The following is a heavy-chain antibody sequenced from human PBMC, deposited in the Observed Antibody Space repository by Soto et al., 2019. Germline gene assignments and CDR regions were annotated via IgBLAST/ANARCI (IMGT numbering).Heavy chain of an antibody. Sequence: GGSLRLSCAASGFTFSSYSMNWVRQAPGKGLEWVSSISSSSSYIYYADSVKGRFTISRDNAKNSLYLQMNSLRAEDTAVYYCARVHRTTYYYGSGSYEGRFDPWGQGTLVTVSS. V-gene: IGHV3-21*01. D-gene: IGHD3-10*01. J-gene: IGHJ5*02. CDR2: ISSSSSYI. CDR3: ARVHRTTYYYGSGSYEGRFDP. CDR1: GFTFSSYS.